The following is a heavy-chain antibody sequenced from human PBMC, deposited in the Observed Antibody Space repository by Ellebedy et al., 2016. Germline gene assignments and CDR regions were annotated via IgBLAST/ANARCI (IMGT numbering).Heavy chain of an antibody. D-gene: IGHD4-17*01. CDR1: GYTFTNYG. Sequence: ASVKVSCKASGYTFTNYGISWVRQAPGQGLEWMGWISSYNGNTKYSQKFQGRVTITRDTSASTAYMELSSLRSEDTGVYYCARVSYGDYPLYFDYWGQGTLVTVSS. CDR3: ARVSYGDYPLYFDY. CDR2: ISSYNGNT. J-gene: IGHJ4*02. V-gene: IGHV1-18*01.